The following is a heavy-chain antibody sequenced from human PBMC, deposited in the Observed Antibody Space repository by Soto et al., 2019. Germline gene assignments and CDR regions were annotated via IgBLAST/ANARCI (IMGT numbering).Heavy chain of an antibody. J-gene: IGHJ3*02. Sequence: QLQLQESGPGLVKPWETLSLTCTVSGGSISSSSYYWGWIRQPPGKGLEWIGSIYYSGSTYYNPSLKSRVTISVDTSKNQFSLKLSSVTAADTAVYYCARRVYCSGGSCYYPAFDIWGQGTTVTVSP. V-gene: IGHV4-39*01. CDR1: GGSISSSSYY. CDR3: ARRVYCSGGSCYYPAFDI. D-gene: IGHD2-15*01. CDR2: IYYSGST.